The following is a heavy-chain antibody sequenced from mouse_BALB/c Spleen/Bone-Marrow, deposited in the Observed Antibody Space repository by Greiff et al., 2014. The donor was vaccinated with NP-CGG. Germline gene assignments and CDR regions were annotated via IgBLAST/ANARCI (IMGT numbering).Heavy chain of an antibody. D-gene: IGHD1-2*01. CDR1: GFSLTSYG. CDR3: ARITTATGAMDY. V-gene: IGHV2-9*02. CDR2: IWAGGST. Sequence: VHLVESGPGLVAPSQSLSITCTVSGFSLTSYGVHWVRQPPGKGLEWLGVIWAGGSTNYNSALTSRLSISKDNSKSQVFLKMNSLQTDDTAMYYCARITTATGAMDYWGQGTSVAVSS. J-gene: IGHJ4*01.